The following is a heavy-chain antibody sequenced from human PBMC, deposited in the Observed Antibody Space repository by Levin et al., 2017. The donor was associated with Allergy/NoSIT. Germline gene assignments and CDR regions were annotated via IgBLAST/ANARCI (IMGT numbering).Heavy chain of an antibody. Sequence: GGSLRLSCAASGFTFSSYAMSWVRQAPGKGLEWVSAISGSGGSTYYADSVKGRFTISRDNSKNTLYLQMNSLRAEDTAVYYCAKQPFDYGDYARGAFDIWGQGTMVTVSS. J-gene: IGHJ3*02. V-gene: IGHV3-23*01. CDR3: AKQPFDYGDYARGAFDI. CDR1: GFTFSSYA. D-gene: IGHD4-17*01. CDR2: ISGSGGST.